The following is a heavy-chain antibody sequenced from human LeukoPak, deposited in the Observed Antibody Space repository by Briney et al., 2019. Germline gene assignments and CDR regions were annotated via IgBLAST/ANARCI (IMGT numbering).Heavy chain of an antibody. CDR2: MSSSGSTI. CDR1: GFTFSIYE. J-gene: IGHJ6*04. D-gene: IGHD3-10*02. CDR3: AELGITMIGGV. V-gene: IGHV3-48*03. Sequence: GGSLRLSCAASGFTFSIYEMNWVPRAPGGGLEGVSYMSSSGSTISYADPVKGRFPISRDNAKNSLYLQMNSLRAEDTAVYYCAELGITMIGGVWGKGTTVTISS.